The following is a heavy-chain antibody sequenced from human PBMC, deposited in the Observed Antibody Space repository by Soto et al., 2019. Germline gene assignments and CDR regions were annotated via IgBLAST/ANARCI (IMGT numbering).Heavy chain of an antibody. J-gene: IGHJ6*02. V-gene: IGHV4-31*03. CDR2: IYNSGST. D-gene: IGHD6-6*01. Sequence: QVQLQESGPGLVKPSQTLSLTCTVPGGSISSGDYYWSWIRQHPGKCLEWIGHIYNSGSTYYNPSLKGRVTISVDTSKNQFSLKRNSVTAADTAVYYCARVYSSSYPRYYDYGMDVWGQGTTVTVSS. CDR1: GGSISSGDYY. CDR3: ARVYSSSYPRYYDYGMDV.